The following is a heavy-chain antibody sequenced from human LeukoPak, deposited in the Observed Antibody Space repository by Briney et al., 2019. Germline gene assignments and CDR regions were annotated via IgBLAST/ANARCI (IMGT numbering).Heavy chain of an antibody. CDR3: ARDQDYSKGFDY. CDR2: IDSTCRYI. J-gene: IGHJ4*02. V-gene: IGHV3-21*01. D-gene: IGHD4-11*01. Sequence: PGESLRLSCAASGFTISSYTFGSYTMNWVRQAPGKGLEWVASIDSTCRYIYYTDSVKGRFTISKDNANSSLHLQMNSLRAEDTAVYYCARDQDYSKGFDYWGQGTLVTVSS. CDR1: GFTISSYTFGSYT.